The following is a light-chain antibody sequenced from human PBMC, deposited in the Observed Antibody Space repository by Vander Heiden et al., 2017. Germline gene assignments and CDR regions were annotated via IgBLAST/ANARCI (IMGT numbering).Light chain of an antibody. Sequence: DIQMTQSPSSILTITCRASQSISSYLNWYQQKPGKAPKLLIYAASSLQSGVPSRFSGSGSGTDFTLTISRLQPEDFATYYCQQSDSTPWTFGQGTKVEIK. CDR1: QSISSY. CDR3: QQSDSTPWT. CDR2: AAS. J-gene: IGKJ1*01. V-gene: IGKV1-39*01.